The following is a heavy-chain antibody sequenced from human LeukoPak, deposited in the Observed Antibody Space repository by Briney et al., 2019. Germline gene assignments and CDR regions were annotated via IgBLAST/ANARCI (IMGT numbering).Heavy chain of an antibody. D-gene: IGHD2-15*01. CDR3: ARLGYCSGGSCWPFDY. CDR1: GGSISSSGYY. Sequence: SETLSLTCTVSGGSISSSGYYWGWISQPPGKGLEWIGSIYYSGSTYYNPSLKSRVTISVDTSKNQSSLKLSSVTAADTAVYYCARLGYCSGGSCWPFDYWGQGTLVTVSS. CDR2: IYYSGST. J-gene: IGHJ4*02. V-gene: IGHV4-39*01.